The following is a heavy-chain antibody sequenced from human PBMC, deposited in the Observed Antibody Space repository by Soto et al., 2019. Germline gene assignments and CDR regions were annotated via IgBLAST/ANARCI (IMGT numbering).Heavy chain of an antibody. CDR2: INHSGST. CDR1: GGSFSGYY. CDR3: ARGGYCSSTSCYRPPYYYYYGMDV. J-gene: IGHJ6*02. Sequence: QVQLQQWGAGLLKPSETLSLTCAVYGGSFSGYYWSWIRQPPGKGLEWIGEINHSGSTNYNPSLKSRVTISVDKSKNQFSLKLSSVTAADTAVYYCARGGYCSSTSCYRPPYYYYYGMDVWGQGTTVTVSS. V-gene: IGHV4-34*01. D-gene: IGHD2-2*01.